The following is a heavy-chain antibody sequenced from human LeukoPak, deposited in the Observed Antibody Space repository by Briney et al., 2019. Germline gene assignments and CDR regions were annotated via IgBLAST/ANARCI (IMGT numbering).Heavy chain of an antibody. V-gene: IGHV4-34*01. CDR2: INHSGST. CDR3: ARYIVVVPAAKPSYYYGMDV. CDR1: GGSFSGYY. Sequence: PSETLSLTCAVYGGSFSGYYWSWIRQPPGKGLEWIGEINHSGSTNYNPSLKSRVTISVDTSKNQFSLKLSSVTAADTAVYYCARYIVVVPAAKPSYYYGMDVRGKGTTVTVSS. D-gene: IGHD2-2*01. J-gene: IGHJ6*04.